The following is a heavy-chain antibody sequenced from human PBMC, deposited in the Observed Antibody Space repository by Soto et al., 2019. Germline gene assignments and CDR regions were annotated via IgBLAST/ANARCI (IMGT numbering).Heavy chain of an antibody. CDR1: GFTFSSFW. D-gene: IGHD2-21*01. CDR2: IKGDGSAK. J-gene: IGHJ6*02. V-gene: IGHV3-7*03. Sequence: GGSLRLSCAASGFTFSSFWMSWVRQAPGKGLEWVANIKGDGSAKNYLDSAKGRFTISRDNAKNSLYLQMSSLTAEDTAVYYCVRDGCDGNSCYIYGMDVWGQGTTVTVSS. CDR3: VRDGCDGNSCYIYGMDV.